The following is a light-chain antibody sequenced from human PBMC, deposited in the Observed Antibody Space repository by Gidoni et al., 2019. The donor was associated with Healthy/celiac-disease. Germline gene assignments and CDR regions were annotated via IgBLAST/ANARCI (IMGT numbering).Light chain of an antibody. CDR2: DTS. Sequence: QAVVTQEPSLTVSPGGTVTLTCGSSPGAVTSGHYPYWFQQKPCQAPRTLIYDTSNKHSWTPARFSGSLLGGKAALTLSGAQPEDEAEYYCLLSYSGAWVFGGGTKLTVL. CDR1: PGAVTSGHY. J-gene: IGLJ3*02. CDR3: LLSYSGAWV. V-gene: IGLV7-46*01.